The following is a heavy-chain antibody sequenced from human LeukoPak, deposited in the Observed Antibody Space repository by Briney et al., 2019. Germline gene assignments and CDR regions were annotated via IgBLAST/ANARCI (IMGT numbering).Heavy chain of an antibody. Sequence: PGGSLRLSCAASGFTFSSYWMSWVRQAPGKGLEWVANIKQDGSEKYYVDSVKGRFTISRDNAKNSLYLQMNSLRAEDTAVYYCARELRGSGSYPGDYWDQGTLVTVSS. V-gene: IGHV3-7*03. CDR3: ARELRGSGSYPGDY. J-gene: IGHJ4*02. CDR1: GFTFSSYW. D-gene: IGHD1-26*01. CDR2: IKQDGSEK.